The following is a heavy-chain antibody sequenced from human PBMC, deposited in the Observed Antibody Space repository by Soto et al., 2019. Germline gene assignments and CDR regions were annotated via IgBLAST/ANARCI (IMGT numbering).Heavy chain of an antibody. Sequence: HPGGSLRLSCAASGFTFSNYGMTWVRQAPGKGLEWVANIKQDGSEKYYVDSVKGRFTISRDNAKNSLYLQMNSLRAEDTAVYYCAREEGLEHRYNWNDALRYYYYGMDVWGQGTTVTVSS. CDR1: GFTFSNYG. D-gene: IGHD1-20*01. CDR3: AREEGLEHRYNWNDALRYYYYGMDV. CDR2: IKQDGSEK. V-gene: IGHV3-7*05. J-gene: IGHJ6*02.